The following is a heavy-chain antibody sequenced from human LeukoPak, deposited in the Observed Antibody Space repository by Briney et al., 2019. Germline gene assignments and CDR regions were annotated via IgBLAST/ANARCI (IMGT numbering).Heavy chain of an antibody. D-gene: IGHD2-15*01. V-gene: IGHV3-48*03. CDR1: GFTFSSNE. CDR3: SRYSPYFDY. CDR2: ISYSGNTI. Sequence: GGSLRLSCAASGFTFSSNEMNWVRQAPGKGLEWVSYISYSGNTIYYADSVKGRFTVSRDNAKNSLYLQLNSLRAEDTAVYYCSRYSPYFDYWGRGTLVTVSS. J-gene: IGHJ4*02.